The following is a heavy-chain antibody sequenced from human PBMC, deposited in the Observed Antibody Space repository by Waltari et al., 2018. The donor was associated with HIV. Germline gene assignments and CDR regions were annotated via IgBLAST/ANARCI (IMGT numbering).Heavy chain of an antibody. CDR2: IIPILGIA. CDR1: SSYA. J-gene: IGHJ4*02. V-gene: IGHV1-69*04. CDR3: ARGPIYDSSGYCGDY. D-gene: IGHD3-22*01. Sequence: SSYAISWVRQAPGQGLEWMGRIIPILGIANYAQKFQGRVTITADKSTSTAYMELSSLRSEDTAVYYCARGPIYDSSGYCGDYWGQGTLVTVSS.